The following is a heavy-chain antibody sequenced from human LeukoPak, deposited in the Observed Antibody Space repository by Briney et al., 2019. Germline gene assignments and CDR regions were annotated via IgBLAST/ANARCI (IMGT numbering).Heavy chain of an antibody. V-gene: IGHV3-21*01. D-gene: IGHD3-22*01. CDR1: GFTFSSYS. Sequence: PGGSLRLSCAASGFTFSSYSMNWVRQAPGKGLEWVSSISSSSSYIYYADSVKGRFTISRDNAKNSLYLEMNSLRAEDTAVYYCARGNEIYDSSGYHYPDAFDIWGQGTMVTVSS. CDR2: ISSSSSYI. CDR3: ARGNEIYDSSGYHYPDAFDI. J-gene: IGHJ3*02.